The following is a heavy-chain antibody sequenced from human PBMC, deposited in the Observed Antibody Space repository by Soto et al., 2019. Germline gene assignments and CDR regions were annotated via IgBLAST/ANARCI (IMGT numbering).Heavy chain of an antibody. V-gene: IGHV4-28*01. D-gene: IGHD1-26*01. Sequence: ETLSHTRAVSGYSISRSNWWGWIRQPPGKGLEWIGYIYYSGTTYYNPSLKSRVTMSVDTSKNQFSLKLTSVTAVDTAVYYCARREIHGPIEYWGQGTLVTVSS. CDR1: GYSISRSNW. CDR3: ARREIHGPIEY. CDR2: IYYSGTT. J-gene: IGHJ4*02.